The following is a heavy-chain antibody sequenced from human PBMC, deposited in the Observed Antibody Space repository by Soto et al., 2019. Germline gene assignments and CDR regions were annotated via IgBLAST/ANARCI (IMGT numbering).Heavy chain of an antibody. CDR3: ARLPGYCSSTSCEDYYYYGMDV. J-gene: IGHJ6*02. Sequence: GESLKISCKGSGYSFTSYWIGWVRQMPGKGLEWMGIIYPGDSDTRYSPSFQGQVTISADKSISTAYLQWSSLKASDTAMYYCARLPGYCSSTSCEDYYYYGMDVWGQGTTVTVSS. V-gene: IGHV5-51*01. D-gene: IGHD2-2*01. CDR1: GYSFTSYW. CDR2: IYPGDSDT.